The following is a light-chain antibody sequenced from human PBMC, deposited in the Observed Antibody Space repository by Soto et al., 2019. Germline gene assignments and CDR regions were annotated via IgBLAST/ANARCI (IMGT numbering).Light chain of an antibody. J-gene: IGLJ2*01. CDR2: DVT. CDR1: SSDVGRYNS. CDR3: SSYTSSITVI. Sequence: QSALTQPASVSGSLGQSVTISCTGTSSDVGRYNSVSWYQQHPGKAPKLIIFDVTNRPSGVSNRFSGSKSGNTASLTISGLQAEEEADYHCSSYTSSITVIFGGGTKLTVL. V-gene: IGLV2-14*01.